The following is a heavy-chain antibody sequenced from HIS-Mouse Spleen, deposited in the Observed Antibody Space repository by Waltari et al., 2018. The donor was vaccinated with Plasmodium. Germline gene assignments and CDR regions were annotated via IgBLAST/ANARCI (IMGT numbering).Heavy chain of an antibody. CDR1: GFTLSSSS. V-gene: IGHV3-21*01. D-gene: IGHD3-9*01. Sequence: EVQLVESGGGLVKPGGSLRLSCAASGFTLSSSSMNWVCQAPGKGLEWVSSISSSSSYIYYADSVKGRITISRDNAKNSLYLQMNSLRAEDTAVYYCAREDILTGYYNDYWYFDLWGRGTLVTVSS. CDR3: AREDILTGYYNDYWYFDL. J-gene: IGHJ2*01. CDR2: ISSSSSYI.